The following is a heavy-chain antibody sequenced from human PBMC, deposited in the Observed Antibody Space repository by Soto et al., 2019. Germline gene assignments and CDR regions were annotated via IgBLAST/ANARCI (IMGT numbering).Heavy chain of an antibody. CDR3: AKVHFSGSSSFDS. CDR1: GFPFASYW. V-gene: IGHV3-74*01. Sequence: GGSLRLSCAASGFPFASYWMHWVRQVPGKGLVWVARIITDGSVTSYADSVKGRFTISRDNAKNTLYLHMNGLRAEDTALYYCAKVHFSGSSSFDSWGQGTLVTVSS. D-gene: IGHD6-19*01. J-gene: IGHJ4*02. CDR2: IITDGSVT.